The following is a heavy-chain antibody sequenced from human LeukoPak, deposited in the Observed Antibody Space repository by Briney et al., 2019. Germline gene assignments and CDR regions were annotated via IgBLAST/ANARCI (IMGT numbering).Heavy chain of an antibody. CDR3: ARQVAFYYYYYMDV. CDR2: IHPGDSDT. J-gene: IGHJ6*03. Sequence: KGGESLKISCKGSGYMFTNYWIGWVRQMPGKGLEWMGIIHPGDSDTRYSPSLQGQVTISADKSISTAYLQWSSLKASDTAMYYCARQVAFYYYYYMDVWGKGTTVTVSS. CDR1: GYMFTNYW. D-gene: IGHD2-15*01. V-gene: IGHV5-51*01.